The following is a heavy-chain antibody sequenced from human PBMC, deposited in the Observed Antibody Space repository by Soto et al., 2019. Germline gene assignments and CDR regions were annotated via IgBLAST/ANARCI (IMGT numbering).Heavy chain of an antibody. D-gene: IGHD2-8*01. V-gene: IGHV6-1*01. CDR1: GDSVSSNSAA. CDR3: ARDSYCTNGVCYAFDI. Sequence: QSQTLSLTCAISGDSVSSNSAAWNWIRQSPSRGLEWLGRTYYRSKWYNDYAVSVKSRITINPDTSKNQFSLQLNSVTPEDTAVYYCARDSYCTNGVCYAFDIWGQGTMVTVSS. CDR2: TYYRSKWYN. J-gene: IGHJ3*02.